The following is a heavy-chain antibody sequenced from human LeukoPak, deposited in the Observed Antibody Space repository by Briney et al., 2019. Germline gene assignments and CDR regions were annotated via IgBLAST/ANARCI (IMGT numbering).Heavy chain of an antibody. CDR1: GGAISSDC. V-gene: IGHV4-59*12. CDR3: ARSPRGQSRGVKSFDY. Sequence: PSETLSLTCTFSGGAISSDCWSWIRQPPGKGLEWIGHIYYSGSTNYNSSLKSRLTISVDPSKSQISLKLSSVTAADTAVYYCARSPRGQSRGVKSFDYWGQGTLVTVSS. CDR2: IYYSGST. J-gene: IGHJ4*02. D-gene: IGHD3-10*01.